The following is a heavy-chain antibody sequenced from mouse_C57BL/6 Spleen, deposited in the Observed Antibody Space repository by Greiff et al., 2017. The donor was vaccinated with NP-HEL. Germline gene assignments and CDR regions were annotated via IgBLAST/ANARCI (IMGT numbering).Heavy chain of an antibody. CDR3: TTRDEDGYFDY. J-gene: IGHJ2*01. Sequence: VQLQQSGAELVRPGASVKLSCTASGFNIKDDYMHWVKQRPEQGLEWIGWIDPENGDTEYASEFQGKATITADTSSNTAYLQLSSLTSEDTAVYYCTTRDEDGYFDYWGQGTTLTVSS. D-gene: IGHD2-3*01. V-gene: IGHV14-4*01. CDR2: IDPENGDT. CDR1: GFNIKDDY.